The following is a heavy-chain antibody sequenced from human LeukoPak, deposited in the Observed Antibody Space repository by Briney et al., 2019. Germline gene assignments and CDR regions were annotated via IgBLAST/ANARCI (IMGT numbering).Heavy chain of an antibody. Sequence: PSETLSLTCTVSGGSISSSSYYWGWIRQPPGKGLEWIGSIYYSGSTYYNPSLKSRVTISVDTSKNQFSLKLSSVTAADTAVYYCASFPPLEEKYGGNSIAFYYWGQGTLVTVSS. CDR2: IYYSGST. CDR1: GGSISSSSYY. J-gene: IGHJ4*02. CDR3: ASFPPLEEKYGGNSIAFYY. V-gene: IGHV4-39*01. D-gene: IGHD4-23*01.